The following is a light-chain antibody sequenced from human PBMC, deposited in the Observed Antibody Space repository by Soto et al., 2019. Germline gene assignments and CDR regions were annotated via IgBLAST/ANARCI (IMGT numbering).Light chain of an antibody. CDR1: QSVSSSY. CDR2: GAS. CDR3: QQYGRSPGWT. Sequence: EIVMTQSPATLSVSPGERATLSCRASQSVSSSYVAWYQQKPGQPPRLLIYGASSRATGIPDRFSGSGSGKDFTLTISRLEPEDFAVYYCQQYGRSPGWTFGQGTKVDIK. V-gene: IGKV3-20*01. J-gene: IGKJ1*01.